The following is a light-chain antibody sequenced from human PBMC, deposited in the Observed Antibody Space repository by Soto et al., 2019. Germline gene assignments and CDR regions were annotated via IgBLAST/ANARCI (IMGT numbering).Light chain of an antibody. CDR3: SSYPGPNNV. CDR1: SSDVGGYNY. J-gene: IGLJ1*01. V-gene: IGLV2-8*01. CDR2: EVN. Sequence: QSALTQPPSASGSPGQSVTISCTGTSSDVGGYNYVSWYQQHPGKAPKLMIYEVNKRPSGVPDRFSGSKSGNTASLTVSGLQAEDEADYACSSYPGPNNVFGPWTTVTVL.